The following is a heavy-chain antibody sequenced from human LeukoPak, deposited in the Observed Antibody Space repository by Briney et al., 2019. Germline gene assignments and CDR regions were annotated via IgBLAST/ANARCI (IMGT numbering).Heavy chain of an antibody. J-gene: IGHJ6*04. V-gene: IGHV1-18*04. Sequence: EASVKVSCKASGYTFTSYGISWVRQAPGQGLEWMGWISAYNGNTNYAQKLQGRVTMTTDTSTSTAYMELRSLRSDDTAVYYCARDTYGSGSSYYYYGMDVWGKGTTVTVSS. D-gene: IGHD3-10*01. CDR1: GYTFTSYG. CDR2: ISAYNGNT. CDR3: ARDTYGSGSSYYYYGMDV.